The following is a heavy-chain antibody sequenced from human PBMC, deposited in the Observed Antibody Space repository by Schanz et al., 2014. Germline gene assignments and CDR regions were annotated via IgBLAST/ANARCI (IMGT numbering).Heavy chain of an antibody. CDR2: VCYDGSKK. CDR3: AKEESPPSLVDY. V-gene: IGHV3-33*06. J-gene: IGHJ4*02. CDR1: GFTFSTTG. Sequence: QVRLVESGGGVVQPGGSLRLSCAASGFTFSTTGMHWVRQAPGKGLEWVAVVCYDGSKKYYADSVKGRFTTSRDNSKNTMYLQMNSLRAEDTAVYYCAKEESPPSLVDYWGQGTLVTVSS.